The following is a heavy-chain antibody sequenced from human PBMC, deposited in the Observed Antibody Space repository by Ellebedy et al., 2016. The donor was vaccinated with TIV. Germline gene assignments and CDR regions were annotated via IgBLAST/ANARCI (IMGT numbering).Heavy chain of an antibody. CDR3: ASEAV. Sequence: GESLKISCAASGFTFTDYWMSWVRQAPGKGLEWVANINEDGSVKNYADSVRGRFTISRDNAKKSLYLQMDSLRADDTAVNYCASEAVWGQGTRVTVSS. D-gene: IGHD6-19*01. J-gene: IGHJ4*02. CDR2: INEDGSVK. CDR1: GFTFTDYW. V-gene: IGHV3-7*03.